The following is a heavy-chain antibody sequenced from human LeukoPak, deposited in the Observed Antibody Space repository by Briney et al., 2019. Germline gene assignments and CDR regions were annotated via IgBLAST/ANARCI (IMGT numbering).Heavy chain of an antibody. CDR1: GGSFSGYY. V-gene: IGHV4-34*01. CDR3: ARMQVMYSSSCGYFDY. J-gene: IGHJ4*02. D-gene: IGHD6-13*01. Sequence: SETLSLTCAVYGGSFSGYYWSWIRQPPGKGPEWIGEINHSGSTNYNPSLKSRVTISVDTSKNQFSLKLSSVTAADTAVYYCARMQVMYSSSCGYFDYWGQGTLVTVSS. CDR2: INHSGST.